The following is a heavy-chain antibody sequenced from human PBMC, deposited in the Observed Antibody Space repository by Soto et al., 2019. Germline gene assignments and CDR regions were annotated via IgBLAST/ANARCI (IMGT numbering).Heavy chain of an antibody. V-gene: IGHV3-30*18. Sequence: GGSLRLSCVTSGFTFSNYAIHWVRQAPGKGLEWVSVISHDGSDKFYADSVKGRFTISRDNSENTLSLQMNSLRTEDTAVYYCAKTLHYASGSFLRFYGMDVWGQGTTVTVSS. CDR1: GFTFSNYA. CDR3: AKTLHYASGSFLRFYGMDV. CDR2: ISHDGSDK. D-gene: IGHD3-10*01. J-gene: IGHJ6*02.